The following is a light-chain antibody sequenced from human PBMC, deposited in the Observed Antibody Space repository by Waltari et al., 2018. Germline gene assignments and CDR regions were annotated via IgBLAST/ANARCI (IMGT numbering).Light chain of an antibody. J-gene: IGKJ4*01. Sequence: IVLTQSPATLSLSPGERATPSCRASQSVSNFVAWYQQKPGQAPRLLIYDASNRATGIPARFSGGGSGTDFTLTISSLEPEDFAVYYCQQRGNWPLTFGGGTKVEIK. CDR2: DAS. V-gene: IGKV3-11*01. CDR1: QSVSNF. CDR3: QQRGNWPLT.